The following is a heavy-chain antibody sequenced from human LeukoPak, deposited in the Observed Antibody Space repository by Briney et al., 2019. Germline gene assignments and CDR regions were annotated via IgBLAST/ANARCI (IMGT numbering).Heavy chain of an antibody. Sequence: PSETLSLTCTVSGGSISSYYWSWIRQPPGKGLEWIGYIYYSGSTNYNPSLKSRVTISVDTSKNQFSLKLSSVTAADTAVYYCARRPRYCSGGSCYSMDVWGQGTTVTVSS. CDR2: IYYSGST. CDR1: GGSISSYY. CDR3: ARRPRYCSGGSCYSMDV. D-gene: IGHD2-15*01. V-gene: IGHV4-59*12. J-gene: IGHJ6*02.